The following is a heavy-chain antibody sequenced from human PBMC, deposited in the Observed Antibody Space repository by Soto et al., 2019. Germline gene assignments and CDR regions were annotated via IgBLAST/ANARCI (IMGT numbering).Heavy chain of an antibody. V-gene: IGHV3-64D*06. CDR3: VKIWAEVYFDY. J-gene: IGHJ4*02. Sequence: PGGSLRLSCSASGFTFSNYGMHWVRQAPGKGLEYVSGINNKGGSTYYVDSVKGRFTISRDNSKNTLYLQMSSLRPDDTAVYYCVKIWAEVYFDYWGQGTLVTVSS. CDR2: INNKGGST. CDR1: GFTFSNYG. D-gene: IGHD3-16*01.